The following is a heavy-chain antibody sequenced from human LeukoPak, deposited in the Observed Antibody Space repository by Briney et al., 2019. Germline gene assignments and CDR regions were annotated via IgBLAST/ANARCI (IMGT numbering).Heavy chain of an antibody. CDR2: IYYLGSP. J-gene: IGHJ4*02. CDR3: FSLYENSDYQQPNHFDY. Sequence: PSETLSLTCIVSGGSIYSTNYYWGWIRQPPGKGLEWIGTIYYLGSPYYNPSLKSRLTISMDTSKNQFSLKLTSVTAADTAMYYCFSLYENSDYQQPNHFDYWGQGTLVTVSS. D-gene: IGHD3-22*01. CDR1: GGSIYSTNYY. V-gene: IGHV4-39*01.